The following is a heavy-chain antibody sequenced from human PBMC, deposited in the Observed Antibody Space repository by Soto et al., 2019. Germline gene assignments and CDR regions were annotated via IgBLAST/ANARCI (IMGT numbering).Heavy chain of an antibody. V-gene: IGHV1-2*02. J-gene: IGHJ4*02. D-gene: IGHD5-12*01. CDR1: GYTFTDYY. Sequence: QVQLVQSGAEAKKPGASVKVSCKASGYTFTDYYIHWVRLAPGQGIDWMGWINPKSGLTSHAQNFRGRVTMTRDTSISTVYMELNRLTSDDRAIYYCARRDRSGSFDYWGQGTQVTVSS. CDR3: ARRDRSGSFDY. CDR2: INPKSGLT.